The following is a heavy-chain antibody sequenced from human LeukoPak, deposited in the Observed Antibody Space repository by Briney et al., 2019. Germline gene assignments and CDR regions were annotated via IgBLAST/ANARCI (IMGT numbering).Heavy chain of an antibody. V-gene: IGHV5-51*01. J-gene: IGHJ4*02. CDR2: IYPHDSDT. Sequence: GESLKISCKASGYTFSRTYWIGWVRQMPGRGLEWVGLIYPHDSDTRYSPSFQGQVTISADKSISTAYLQWSSLKASDTAMYYCARRLYISSWYFDYWGQGTLDTVSS. D-gene: IGHD6-13*01. CDR1: GYTFSRTYW. CDR3: ARRLYISSWYFDY.